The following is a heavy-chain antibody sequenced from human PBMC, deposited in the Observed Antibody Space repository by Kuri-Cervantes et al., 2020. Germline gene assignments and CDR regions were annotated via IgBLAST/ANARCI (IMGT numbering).Heavy chain of an antibody. D-gene: IGHD2-2*01. CDR3: ARNLVVVPADAYYYYGMDV. Sequence: ASVKVSCKASGYTFTGYYMHWVRQAPGQGLEWMGWISAYNGNTNYAQKLQGRVTMTTDTSTSTAYMELSRLRSDDTAVYYCARNLVVVPADAYYYYGMDVWGQGTTVTVSS. J-gene: IGHJ6*02. CDR1: GYTFTGYY. CDR2: ISAYNGNT. V-gene: IGHV1-18*04.